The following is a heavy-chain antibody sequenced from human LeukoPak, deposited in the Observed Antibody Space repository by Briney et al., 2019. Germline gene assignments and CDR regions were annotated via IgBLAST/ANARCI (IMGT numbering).Heavy chain of an antibody. J-gene: IGHJ4*02. D-gene: IGHD1-26*01. CDR1: GGTFSSYA. Sequence: SVKVSCKASGGTFSSYAISWVRQAPGQGLEWMGRIIPIFGIANYAQKFQGRVTITADKSTSTAYMELSSLRSEDTAVYYCARHSGSHSPYFDYWGQGTLVTVSS. CDR3: ARHSGSHSPYFDY. CDR2: IIPIFGIA. V-gene: IGHV1-69*04.